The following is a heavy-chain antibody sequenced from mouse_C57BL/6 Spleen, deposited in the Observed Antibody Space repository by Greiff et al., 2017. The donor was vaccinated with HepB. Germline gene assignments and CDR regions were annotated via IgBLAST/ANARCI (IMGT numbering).Heavy chain of an antibody. D-gene: IGHD3-3*01. CDR2: INPGSGGT. Sequence: QVQLQQSGAELVRPGTSVKVSCKASGYAFTNYLIEWVKQRPGQGLEWIGVINPGSGGTNYNEKFKGKATLTADKSASTAYMQLSSLTSEDSAVYFCAREGPSFAYWGQGTLVTVSA. CDR1: GYAFTNYL. J-gene: IGHJ3*01. V-gene: IGHV1-54*01. CDR3: AREGPSFAY.